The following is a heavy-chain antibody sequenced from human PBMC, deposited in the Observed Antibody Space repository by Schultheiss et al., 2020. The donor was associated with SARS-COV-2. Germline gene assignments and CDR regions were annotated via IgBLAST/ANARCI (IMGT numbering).Heavy chain of an antibody. CDR3: ARRTVDYYDSSGGTWFDP. CDR1: GFTFDDYA. CDR2: ISWDGGST. V-gene: IGHV3-43D*03. J-gene: IGHJ5*02. D-gene: IGHD3-22*01. Sequence: GGSLRLSCAASGFTFDDYAMHWVRQASGKGLEWVSLISWDGGSTYYADSVKGRFTISRDNSKNTLYLQMNSLRAEDTAVYYCARRTVDYYDSSGGTWFDPWGQGTLVTVSS.